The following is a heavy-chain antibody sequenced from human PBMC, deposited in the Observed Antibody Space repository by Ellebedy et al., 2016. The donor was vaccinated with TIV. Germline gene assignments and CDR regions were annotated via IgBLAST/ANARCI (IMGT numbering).Heavy chain of an antibody. J-gene: IGHJ4*02. CDR3: ARDQEGSLDY. Sequence: MPSETLSLTCTVSGGSISSYYWSWIRQPPGKGLEWIGYIYYSGSTNYNPSLKSRVTISVDTSKNQFSLKLSSVTAADTAVYYWARDQEGSLDYWGQGTLVTVSS. CDR2: IYYSGST. V-gene: IGHV4-59*01. CDR1: GGSISSYY.